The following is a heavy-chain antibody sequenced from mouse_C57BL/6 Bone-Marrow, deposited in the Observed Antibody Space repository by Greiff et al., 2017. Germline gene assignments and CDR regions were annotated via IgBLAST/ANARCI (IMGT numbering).Heavy chain of an antibody. D-gene: IGHD1-1*01. V-gene: IGHV1-50*01. CDR1: GYTFTSYW. J-gene: IGHJ4*01. Sequence: QVQLQQPGAELVKPGASVKLSCKASGYTFTSYWMQWVKQRPGQGLEWIGEIDPSDSYTNYNQKFKGKATLTVDTSSSTAYMQLSSLTSEDSAVYYCAKITTVVAKGYARDYWGQGTSVTVSS. CDR3: AKITTVVAKGYARDY. CDR2: IDPSDSYT.